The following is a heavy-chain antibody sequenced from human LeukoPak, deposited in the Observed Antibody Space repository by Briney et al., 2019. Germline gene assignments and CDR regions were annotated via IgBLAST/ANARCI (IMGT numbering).Heavy chain of an antibody. CDR3: AKNVKSSGWYSDY. CDR2: ISGSGGST. D-gene: IGHD6-19*01. J-gene: IGHJ4*02. V-gene: IGHV3-23*01. Sequence: GGSLRLSCAASGFTFNNFAMSWVRQAPGKGLEWVSAISGSGGSTYYADSAKGRFTISRDDSKNTPYLQMNSLRAEDTVVYYCAKNVKSSGWYSDYWGQGTLVTVSS. CDR1: GFTFNNFA.